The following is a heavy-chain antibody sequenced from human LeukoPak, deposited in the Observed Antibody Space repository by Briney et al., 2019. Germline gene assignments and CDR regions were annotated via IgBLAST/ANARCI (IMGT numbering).Heavy chain of an antibody. CDR3: ARDGTETYYDFWSGYTFDY. D-gene: IGHD3-3*01. V-gene: IGHV1-2*02. J-gene: IGHJ4*02. CDR2: INPNSGGT. Sequence: ASVKVSCTASGYTFTGYYMHWVRQAPGQGLEWMGWINPNSGGTNYVQKFQGRVTMTRDTSISTAYMELSRLRSDDTAVYYCARDGTETYYDFWSGYTFDYWGQGTLVTVSS. CDR1: GYTFTGYY.